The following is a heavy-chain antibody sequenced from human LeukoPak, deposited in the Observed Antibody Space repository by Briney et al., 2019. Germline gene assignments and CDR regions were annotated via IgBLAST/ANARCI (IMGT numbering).Heavy chain of an antibody. CDR1: GFTFSRYS. CDR2: ISSSNSTI. CDR3: ARTYQQLYDDAFDI. Sequence: GGSLRLSCAASGFTFSRYSMNWVRQAPGKGLEWVSYISSSNSTIYYADSVKGRFTISRDNAKSSLYLQMNSLRAEDTAMYYCARTYQQLYDDAFDIWGQGTMVTVSS. V-gene: IGHV3-48*01. J-gene: IGHJ3*02. D-gene: IGHD2-2*02.